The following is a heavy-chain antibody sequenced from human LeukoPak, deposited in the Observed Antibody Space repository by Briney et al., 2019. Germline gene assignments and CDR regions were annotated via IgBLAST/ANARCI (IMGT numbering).Heavy chain of an antibody. CDR1: GGTFSSYA. V-gene: IGHV1-69*06. Sequence: ASVKVSCKASGGTFSSYAISWVRQAPGQGLEWMGGIIPIFGTANYAQKFQGRVTITADKSTSTAYMELSSLRSEDTAVYYCARYSGQTSPFDYWGQGILVTVSS. J-gene: IGHJ4*02. CDR2: IIPIFGTA. CDR3: ARYSGQTSPFDY. D-gene: IGHD2-21*01.